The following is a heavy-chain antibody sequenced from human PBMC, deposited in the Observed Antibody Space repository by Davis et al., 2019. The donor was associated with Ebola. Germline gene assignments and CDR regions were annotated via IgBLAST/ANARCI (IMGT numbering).Heavy chain of an antibody. V-gene: IGHV1-3*01. D-gene: IGHD6-19*01. CDR3: ARASFGYNSGWYADY. Sequence: AASVKVSCKASGFTLTKYAIHWVRQAPGQRLEWMGWVHGVNGNTKYSQRFQGRVTITTDTSASTVYLDLTSLRSEDTAVFYCARASFGYNSGWYADYWGPGSLVTVSS. CDR2: VHGVNGNT. CDR1: GFTLTKYA. J-gene: IGHJ4*02.